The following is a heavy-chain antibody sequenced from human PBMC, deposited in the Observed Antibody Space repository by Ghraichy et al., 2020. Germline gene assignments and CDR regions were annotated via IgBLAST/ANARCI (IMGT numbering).Heavy chain of an antibody. D-gene: IGHD5-12*01. Sequence: GSLSLTCTVSGGSISSYYWSWIRQPPGKGLEWIGYIYYSGSTNYNPSLKSRVTISVDTSKNQFSLKLSSVTAADTAVYYCASRGYSGPMEYYYYGMDVWGQGTTVTVSS. CDR3: ASRGYSGPMEYYYYGMDV. CDR2: IYYSGST. J-gene: IGHJ6*02. V-gene: IGHV4-59*01. CDR1: GGSISSYY.